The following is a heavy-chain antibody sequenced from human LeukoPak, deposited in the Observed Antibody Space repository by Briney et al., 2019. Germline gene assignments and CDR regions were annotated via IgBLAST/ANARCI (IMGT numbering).Heavy chain of an antibody. D-gene: IGHD6-6*01. V-gene: IGHV1-69*06. CDR2: IIPIFGTA. Sequence: SVKVSCKASGGTFSSYAISWVRQAPGQGLEWMGGIIPIFGTANYAQKFQGRVTITADKSTSTAYMELSSLRSEDTAVYYCAKDQVIAARPSWYLDLWGRGTLVTVSS. J-gene: IGHJ2*01. CDR3: AKDQVIAARPSWYLDL. CDR1: GGTFSSYA.